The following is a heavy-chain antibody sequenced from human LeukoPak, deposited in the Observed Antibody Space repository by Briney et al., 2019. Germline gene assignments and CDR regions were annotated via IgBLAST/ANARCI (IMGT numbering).Heavy chain of an antibody. CDR3: ARSPQILTGENFDF. CDR1: GYTFTDDY. J-gene: IGHJ4*02. V-gene: IGHV1-2*02. CDR2: INVNSGGS. Sequence: ASVKVSCKASGYTFTDDYIHWVRQAPGQGLEWMGWINVNSGGSNYAQKFYARVTMTRDTSISTAYMELSRLRSDDTAVSYCARSPQILTGENFDFWGQGTLVTVSS. D-gene: IGHD3-9*01.